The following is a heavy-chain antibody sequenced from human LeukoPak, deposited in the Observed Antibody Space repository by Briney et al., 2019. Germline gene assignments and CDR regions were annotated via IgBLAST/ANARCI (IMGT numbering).Heavy chain of an antibody. CDR1: GYTFSAYC. J-gene: IGHJ1*01. V-gene: IGHV1-2*02. CDR2: IKPNNGDT. Sequence: GASVTVSCKASGYTFSAYCIYWVRQAPAPGPGLEWMGCIKPNNGDTIYAQKFQGRVTMTRETCSASGCMERSSLTSDDTGIYYCARRFCTPGNCFPDYWGQGTLVTVSS. CDR3: ARRFCTPGNCFPDY. D-gene: IGHD2-15*01.